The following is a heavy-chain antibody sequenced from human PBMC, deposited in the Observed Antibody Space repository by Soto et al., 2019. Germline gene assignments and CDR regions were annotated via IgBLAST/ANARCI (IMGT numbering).Heavy chain of an antibody. Sequence: PSETLSLTCTVSGGSISSYYWSWIRQPPGKGLEWIGYIYSEHFQGRVTFTRDTSAGTVYMQLSSLTSEDTAVYYCARDDSGFSGSHYIDYFNYWGQGALVTVSS. CDR3: ARDDSGFSGSHYIDYFNY. J-gene: IGHJ4*02. D-gene: IGHD1-26*01. CDR2: IYSE. CDR1: GGSISSYY. V-gene: IGHV4-4*08.